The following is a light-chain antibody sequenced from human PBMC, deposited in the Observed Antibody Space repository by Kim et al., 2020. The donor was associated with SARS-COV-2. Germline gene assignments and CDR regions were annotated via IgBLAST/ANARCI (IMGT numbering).Light chain of an antibody. V-gene: IGKV1-5*01. J-gene: IGKJ3*01. CDR1: QSISSW. CDR3: QQYNSFSFT. Sequence: GDRVTITCRASQSISSWLAWYQQKPGKAPKLLIYDASSLESGVPSRFSGSGSGTEFTLTISSLQPDDFATYYCQQYNSFSFTFGPGTKVDIK. CDR2: DAS.